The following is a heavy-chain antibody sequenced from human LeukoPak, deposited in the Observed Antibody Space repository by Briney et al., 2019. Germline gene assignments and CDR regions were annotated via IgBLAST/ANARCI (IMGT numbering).Heavy chain of an antibody. D-gene: IGHD3-10*01. CDR2: INHSGGT. CDR3: ARRNYYGSGSLMGRLDY. V-gene: IGHV4-39*07. Sequence: SETLSLTCTVSGGSISSSSYYWSWIRQPPGKGLEWIGEINHSGGTNYNPSLKSRVTISVDKSKNQFSLKLSSVTAADTAVYYCARRNYYGSGSLMGRLDYWGQGTLVTVSS. CDR1: GGSISSSSYY. J-gene: IGHJ4*02.